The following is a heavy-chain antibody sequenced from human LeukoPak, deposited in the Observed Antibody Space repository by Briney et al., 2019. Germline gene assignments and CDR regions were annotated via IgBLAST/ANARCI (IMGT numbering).Heavy chain of an antibody. D-gene: IGHD3-3*01. J-gene: IGHJ6*02. CDR3: ARDGPPRVDDFWSGYPTNYYYYGMDV. CDR1: GFTFSSYA. CDR2: ISYDGSNK. V-gene: IGHV3-30-3*01. Sequence: GGSLRLSCAASGFTFSSYAMHWVRQAPGKGLEWVAVISYDGSNKYYADSVKGRFTISRDNSKNTLYLQMHSLRAEDTAVYYCARDGPPRVDDFWSGYPTNYYYYGMDVWGQGTTVTVSS.